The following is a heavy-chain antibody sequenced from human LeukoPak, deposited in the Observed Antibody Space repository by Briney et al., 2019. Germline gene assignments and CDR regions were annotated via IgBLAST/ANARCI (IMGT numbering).Heavy chain of an antibody. CDR1: GFTFSSYA. V-gene: IGHV3-23*01. CDR3: AKDGLRYFDWQGYYFDY. CDR2: ISGSGGST. D-gene: IGHD3-9*01. J-gene: IGHJ4*02. Sequence: GGSLRLSCAASGFTFSSYAMSWVRQAPGKGLEWVSAISGSGGSTYYADPVKGRFTISRDNSKNTLYLQMNSLRAEDTAVYYCAKDGLRYFDWQGYYFDYWGQGTLVTVSS.